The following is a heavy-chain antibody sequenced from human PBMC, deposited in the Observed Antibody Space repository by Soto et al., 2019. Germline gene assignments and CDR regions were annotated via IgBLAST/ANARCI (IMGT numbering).Heavy chain of an antibody. D-gene: IGHD4-4*01. CDR2: IHHSRST. V-gene: IGHV4-4*02. CDR1: GASISSNNW. Sequence: QVQLQESGPGLVKPSGTLSLTCAVSGASISSNNWWTWVRQPPGKGLEWIGEIHHSRSTNYNPSLESRVTISLDKSKNQFSLRLRSVTAADTAVYYCATRTGPPVWGQGTLVTVSS. CDR3: ATRTGPPV. J-gene: IGHJ4*02.